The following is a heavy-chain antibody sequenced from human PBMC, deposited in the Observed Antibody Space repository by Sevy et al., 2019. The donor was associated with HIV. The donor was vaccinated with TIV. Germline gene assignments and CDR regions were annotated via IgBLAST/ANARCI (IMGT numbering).Heavy chain of an antibody. CDR1: GFTFSNAW. CDR2: IKSKTDGGTT. J-gene: IGHJ6*03. D-gene: IGHD3-16*01. V-gene: IGHV3-15*01. Sequence: GGYLRLSCAASGFTFSNAWMSWVRQAPGKGLEWIGRIKSKTDGGTTDYAAPVKGRFTISRDDSKNTLYLQMNSLKTEDAGVYYCPTSLDYYYYMDVWGKGTTVTVSS. CDR3: PTSLDYYYYMDV.